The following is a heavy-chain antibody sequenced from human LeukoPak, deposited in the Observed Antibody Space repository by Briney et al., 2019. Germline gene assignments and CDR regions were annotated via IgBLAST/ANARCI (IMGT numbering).Heavy chain of an antibody. J-gene: IGHJ3*02. CDR3: ARDWGEGFFSMAFDI. V-gene: IGHV3-33*01. CDR1: GFTFSAYG. D-gene: IGHD3-16*01. Sequence: GGSLRLSCAASGFTFSAYGMHWVRQAPGKGPEWVAVIWYDGSNKYYADSVKGRFTISRDNSKNTLYLQMNRLRAEDTAVYYCARDWGEGFFSMAFDISGQGTMVTVSS. CDR2: IWYDGSNK.